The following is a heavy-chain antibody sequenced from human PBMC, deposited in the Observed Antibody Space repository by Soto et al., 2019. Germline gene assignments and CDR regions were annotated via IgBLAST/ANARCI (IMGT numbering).Heavy chain of an antibody. Sequence: GGSLRLSCAASGFTFNTHWMHWVRQAPGKGLVWVSRINSDGSITDYADSVKGRFSISRDNPRNTLYLQMNSLSPEDTAVYYCARAKTSVGAAAKGDFWGEGTLVTVSS. CDR2: INSDGSIT. CDR1: GFTFNTHW. D-gene: IGHD2-15*01. CDR3: ARAKTSVGAAAKGDF. J-gene: IGHJ4*02. V-gene: IGHV3-74*01.